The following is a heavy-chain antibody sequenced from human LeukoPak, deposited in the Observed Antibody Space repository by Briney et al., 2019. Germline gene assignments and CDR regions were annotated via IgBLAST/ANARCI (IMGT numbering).Heavy chain of an antibody. D-gene: IGHD2-8*01. CDR2: IDPSDSYT. J-gene: IGHJ5*02. Sequence: GESLRISCKGSGYSFTTYWIAWVRQMPGKGLEWMGRIDPSDSYTNYSPSFQGHVTISADKSISTAYLQWSSLKASDTAMYYCARSRYCTNGVCYDNWFDPWGQGTLVTVSS. V-gene: IGHV5-10-1*01. CDR1: GYSFTTYW. CDR3: ARSRYCTNGVCYDNWFDP.